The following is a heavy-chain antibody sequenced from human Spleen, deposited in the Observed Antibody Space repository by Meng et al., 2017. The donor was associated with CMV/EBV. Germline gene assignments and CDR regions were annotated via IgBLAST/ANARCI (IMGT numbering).Heavy chain of an antibody. J-gene: IGHJ4*02. V-gene: IGHV3-30-3*01. Sequence: GGSLRLSCAASGFTFSSYAMHWVRQAPGKGLEWVAVISYDGSNKYYADSVKGRFTISRDNSKNTLYLQMSSLRAEDTALYYCVKDEFCCNSGNCYEGCPYYLGNWGRGTLVTVSS. CDR3: VKDEFCCNSGNCYEGCPYYLGN. D-gene: IGHD2-21*01. CDR2: ISYDGSNK. CDR1: GFTFSSYA.